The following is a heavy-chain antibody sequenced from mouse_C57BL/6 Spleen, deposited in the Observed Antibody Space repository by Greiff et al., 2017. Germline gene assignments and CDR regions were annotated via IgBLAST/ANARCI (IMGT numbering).Heavy chain of an antibody. J-gene: IGHJ4*01. D-gene: IGHD3-2*02. Sequence: VQLQQSGPGLVQPSQSLSITCTVSGFSLTSYGVHWVRQPPGKGLEWLGVIWSGRSTDYNAAFISRLSISKDNSKSQVFFKMNSLQADDTAIYYCATDSSGPSYAMDYWGQGTSVTVSS. CDR2: IWSGRST. CDR3: ATDSSGPSYAMDY. CDR1: GFSLTSYG. V-gene: IGHV2-4*01.